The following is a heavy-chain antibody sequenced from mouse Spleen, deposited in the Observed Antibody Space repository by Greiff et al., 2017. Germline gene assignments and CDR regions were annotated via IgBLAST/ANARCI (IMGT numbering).Heavy chain of an antibody. CDR3: ARNGGEGFYYAMDY. Sequence: QVQLKQSGPGLVQPSQCLSITCTVSGFSLTSYGVHWVRQSPGKGLEWLGVIWSGGSTDYNAAFISRLSISKDNSKSQVFFKMNRLQADDTAIYYCARNGGEGFYYAMDYWGQGTSVTVSS. CDR1: GFSLTSYG. V-gene: IGHV2-2*01. CDR2: IWSGGST. J-gene: IGHJ4*01.